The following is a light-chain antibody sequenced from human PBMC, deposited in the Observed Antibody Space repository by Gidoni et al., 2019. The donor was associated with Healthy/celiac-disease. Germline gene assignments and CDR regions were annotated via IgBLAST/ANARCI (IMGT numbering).Light chain of an antibody. CDR1: QSVNSY. Sequence: EIVLTHSPATLSLSPGARATPSGRTSQSVNSYLAWYPQKPGQAPRLLIYDASNRATGIPARFSGSGSGTVFTLTISSLEPEDFAVYYCQQRSNWPLTFGGGTKVEIK. V-gene: IGKV3-11*01. CDR2: DAS. CDR3: QQRSNWPLT. J-gene: IGKJ4*01.